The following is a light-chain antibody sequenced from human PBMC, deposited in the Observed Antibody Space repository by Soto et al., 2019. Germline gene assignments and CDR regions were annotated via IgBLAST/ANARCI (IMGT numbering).Light chain of an antibody. CDR3: QQSYSTPPIT. CDR2: AAS. J-gene: IGKJ5*01. V-gene: IGKV1-39*01. Sequence: DIQMTQSPSSLSASVGDRVTITCRASQSISTYLNWYQQKPGKAPNLLIYAASSLQSGVTSRFSGSESGTDFTLTISTLQPEDSAIYYCQQSYSTPPITFGQGTRLEIK. CDR1: QSISTY.